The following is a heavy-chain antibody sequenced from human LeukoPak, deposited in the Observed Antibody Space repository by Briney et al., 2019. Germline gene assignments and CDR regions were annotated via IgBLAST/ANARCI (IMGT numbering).Heavy chain of an antibody. D-gene: IGHD6-13*01. Sequence: MTSETLSLTCSVSGGSVSSTTYYWSWIRQPPGKGLEWIGYIYYSGSTKYNPSLKSRVTIAADTSKNQFSLKLTSVSAADTAVYYCTRAASSSWYVRTNWFDPWGQGTLVTVSS. CDR3: TRAASSSWYVRTNWFDP. CDR1: GGSVSSTTYY. CDR2: IYYSGST. J-gene: IGHJ5*02. V-gene: IGHV4-61*01.